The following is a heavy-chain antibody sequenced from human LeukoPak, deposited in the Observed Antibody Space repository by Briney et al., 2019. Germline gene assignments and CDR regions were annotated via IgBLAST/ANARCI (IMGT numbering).Heavy chain of an antibody. J-gene: IGHJ6*02. D-gene: IGHD2-15*01. V-gene: IGHV3-7*03. CDR3: ARKCSGGSCSSNYGMDV. CDR1: GFTFSSYW. CDR2: IKQDGSEK. Sequence: GGSLRLSCAASGFTFSSYWVTWVRQAPGKGLEWVANIKQDGSEKYYVDSAKGRFTISRDNAKNSLYLQMNSLRVEDTAVYYCARKCSGGSCSSNYGMDVWGQGTTVTVSS.